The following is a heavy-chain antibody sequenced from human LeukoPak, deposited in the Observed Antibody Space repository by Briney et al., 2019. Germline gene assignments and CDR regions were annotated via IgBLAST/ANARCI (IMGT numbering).Heavy chain of an antibody. D-gene: IGHD2-2*01. J-gene: IGHJ4*02. CDR3: ARGAYCSTTSCYYFDY. Sequence: TSETLSLTCAVYGGSFSGYYWSWNRQPPGKGLEWIGYIYYSGSTNYNPSLKSRVTISLDTSKNQFSLKLSSVTAADTAVYYCARGAYCSTTSCYYFDYWGQGTLVTVSS. CDR2: IYYSGST. CDR1: GGSFSGYY. V-gene: IGHV4-59*01.